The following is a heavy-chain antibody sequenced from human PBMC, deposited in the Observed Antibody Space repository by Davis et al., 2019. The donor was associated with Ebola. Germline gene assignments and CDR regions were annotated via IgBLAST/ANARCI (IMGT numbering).Heavy chain of an antibody. CDR1: GAFISSSCYY. D-gene: IGHD2-15*01. V-gene: IGHV4-39*01. CDR3: ARLYCSGGSCPHFDY. Sequence: MPSETLSPTCTLLGAFISSSCYYWGWIRQPPWKGLEWIGSIYYSGSTYYNPSLKSRVTISVDTSKNQFSLKLSSVTAADSAVYYCARLYCSGGSCPHFDYLGQGILVTVSS. J-gene: IGHJ4*02. CDR2: IYYSGST.